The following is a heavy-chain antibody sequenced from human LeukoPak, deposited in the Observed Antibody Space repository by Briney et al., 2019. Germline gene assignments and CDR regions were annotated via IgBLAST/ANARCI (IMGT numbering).Heavy chain of an antibody. CDR2: IYYSEST. Sequence: PSETLSLTCTVSGGSMSSSSYYWGWIRQPPGKGLEWIVSIYYSESTYQNPSLKSRVTISVDTSKNQFSLKLSSVTAADTAVYYCARHRRDGYNRRFDYWGQGTLVTVSS. J-gene: IGHJ4*02. D-gene: IGHD5-24*01. V-gene: IGHV4-39*01. CDR3: ARHRRDGYNRRFDY. CDR1: GGSMSSSSYY.